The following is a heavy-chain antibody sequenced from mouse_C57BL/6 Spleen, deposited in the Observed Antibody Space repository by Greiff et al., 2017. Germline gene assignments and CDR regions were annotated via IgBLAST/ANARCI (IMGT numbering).Heavy chain of an antibody. Sequence: EVKLQESGPELVKPGASVKISCKASGYSFTGYYMNWVKQSPEKSLEWIGEINPSTGGTTYNQKFKAKATLTVDKSSSTAYMQLKSLTSEDSAVYYCARDGSSLFAYWGQGTLVTVSA. D-gene: IGHD1-1*01. CDR3: ARDGSSLFAY. CDR1: GYSFTGYY. CDR2: INPSTGGT. V-gene: IGHV1-42*01. J-gene: IGHJ3*01.